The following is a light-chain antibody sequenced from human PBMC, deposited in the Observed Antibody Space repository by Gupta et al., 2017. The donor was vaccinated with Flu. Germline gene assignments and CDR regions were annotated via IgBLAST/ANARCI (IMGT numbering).Light chain of an antibody. CDR1: QNIDNF. J-gene: IGKJ4*01. Sequence: DIQLTPSPSSLSASVGDRVFISCRASQNIDNFLNWYQQKPGKAPQVLVYAASTLQSGVPSRFTGSGSGTDFTLTINTVQPEDFATYCCQQYYSTPNTFGRGTRLEVK. CDR2: AAS. V-gene: IGKV1-39*01. CDR3: QQYYSTPNT.